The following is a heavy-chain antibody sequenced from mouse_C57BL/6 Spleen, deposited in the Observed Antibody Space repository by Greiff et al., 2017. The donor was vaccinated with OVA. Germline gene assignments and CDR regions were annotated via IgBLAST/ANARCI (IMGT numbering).Heavy chain of an antibody. Sequence: VMLVESGPGLVQPSQSLSITCTVSGFSLTSYGVHWVRQSPGKGLEWLGVIWRGGSTDYNAAFMSRLSITKDNSKSQVFFKMNSLQANDTAIYDCAKTSPYYGSSQGYFDVWGTGTTVTVSA. J-gene: IGHJ1*03. CDR2: IWRGGST. CDR1: GFSLTSYG. CDR3: AKTSPYYGSSQGYFDV. D-gene: IGHD1-1*01. V-gene: IGHV2-5*01.